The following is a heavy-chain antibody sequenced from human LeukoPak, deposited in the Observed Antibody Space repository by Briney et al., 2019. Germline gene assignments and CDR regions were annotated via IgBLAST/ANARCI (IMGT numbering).Heavy chain of an antibody. CDR1: GGSFSGYY. Sequence: SETLSLTCAVYGGSFSGYYWSWIRQPPGKGLEWIGEINHSGSTNYNPSLKSRVTISVDTSKNQFSLKLSSVTAADTAVYYCATDRGYSYGYYMDVWGKGTTVTVSS. CDR3: ATDRGYSYGYYMDV. D-gene: IGHD5-18*01. V-gene: IGHV4-34*01. CDR2: INHSGST. J-gene: IGHJ6*03.